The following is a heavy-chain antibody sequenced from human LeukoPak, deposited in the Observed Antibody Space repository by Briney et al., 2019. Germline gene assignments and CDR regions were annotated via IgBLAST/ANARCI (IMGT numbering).Heavy chain of an antibody. CDR3: AREDAQEGTNAFDI. J-gene: IGHJ3*02. CDR1: GDSISNYY. V-gene: IGHV4-59*01. Sequence: SETLSLTCTVSGDSISNYYWSWIRQPPGKGLEWIGYFSSSGSTNYNPSLESRVTISVDTSKNQFSLKLTSVTAADTAVYYCAREDAQEGTNAFDIWGQGTMVTVSS. D-gene: IGHD2-8*01. CDR2: FSSSGST.